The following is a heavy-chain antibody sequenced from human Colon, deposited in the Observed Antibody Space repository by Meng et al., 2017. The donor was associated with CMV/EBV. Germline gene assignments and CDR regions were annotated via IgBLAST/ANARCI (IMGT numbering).Heavy chain of an antibody. CDR2: INPKSGDT. Sequence: QGQQVQSGAEVKKPGASLKVSCKASGYTFTGFYIQWVRQAPGQGLEWMGWINPKSGDTIYEQKFQGRVTMTRDTSISTVYMDLNSLRSDDTAVYFCARDLWSGSSDYFDYWGQGTLVTVSS. CDR1: GYTFTGFY. J-gene: IGHJ4*02. CDR3: ARDLWSGSSDYFDY. D-gene: IGHD3-3*01. V-gene: IGHV1-2*02.